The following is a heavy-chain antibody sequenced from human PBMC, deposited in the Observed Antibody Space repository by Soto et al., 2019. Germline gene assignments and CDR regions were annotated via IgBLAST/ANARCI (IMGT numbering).Heavy chain of an antibody. CDR1: GFTLSSYG. CDR2: ISYDGSNT. CDR3: AKEGGLSGSYYISSSYYFDY. Sequence: SLRLSCVASGFTLSSYGLHWCRQAPVNGLELLAIISYDGSNTYYADSVKGRFTISRDNSKNTLYLQMNSLRAEDTSVYYCAKEGGLSGSYYISSSYYFDYWGQGTLVTVSS. D-gene: IGHD1-26*01. J-gene: IGHJ4*02. V-gene: IGHV3-30*18.